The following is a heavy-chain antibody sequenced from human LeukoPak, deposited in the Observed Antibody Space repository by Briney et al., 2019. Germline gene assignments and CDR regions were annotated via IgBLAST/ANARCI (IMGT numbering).Heavy chain of an antibody. V-gene: IGHV3-23*01. CDR3: AKVKWKLIGYFDY. CDR1: GFTFSSYA. J-gene: IGHJ4*02. CDR2: ISGSGGST. Sequence: GGSLRLSCAASGFTFSSYAMSWVRQAPGKGLEWVSAISGSGGSTYYADSVKGRFTNSRDDSKNTLFLQMNSLRAEDTAVYFCAKVKWKLIGYFDYWGQGTLVTVSS. D-gene: IGHD1-20*01.